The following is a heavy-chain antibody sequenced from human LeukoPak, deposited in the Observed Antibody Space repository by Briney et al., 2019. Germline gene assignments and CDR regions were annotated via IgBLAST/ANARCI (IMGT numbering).Heavy chain of an antibody. Sequence: GGSLRLSCAASGFTFSSYDMHWVRQATGKGLEWVSAIGTAGGTYYPGSVKGRFTISRENAKNSLYLQMNSPRAGDTAVYYCARGHGVVYYYMDVWGKGTTVTISS. D-gene: IGHD2-15*01. V-gene: IGHV3-13*01. CDR1: GFTFSSYD. CDR2: IGTAGGT. CDR3: ARGHGVVYYYMDV. J-gene: IGHJ6*03.